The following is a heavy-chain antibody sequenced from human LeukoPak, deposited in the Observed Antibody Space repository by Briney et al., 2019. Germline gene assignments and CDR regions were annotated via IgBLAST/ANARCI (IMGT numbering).Heavy chain of an antibody. V-gene: IGHV4-59*12. CDR3: ARVIRGSGKYYYYYMDV. CDR1: GGSISSYY. CDR2: IYYSGST. Sequence: PSETLSLTCTVSGGSISSYYWSWIRQPPGKGLEWIGYIYYSGSTNYNPSLKSRVTISVDTSKNQFSLKLSSVTAADTAVYYCARVIRGSGKYYYYYMDVWGKGTTVTVSS. J-gene: IGHJ6*03. D-gene: IGHD3-10*01.